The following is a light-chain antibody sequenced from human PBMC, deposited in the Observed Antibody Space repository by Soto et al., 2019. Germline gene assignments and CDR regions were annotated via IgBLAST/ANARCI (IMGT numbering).Light chain of an antibody. CDR1: QSVGSSY. Sequence: EIVLTQSPGTLSLSPGERATLSCRAIQSVGSSYLAWYQQKPGQAPRLLIYDASNRATGIPARFSGSGSGTDFTLTISSLEPEDFAVYYCQQRSNWPPVTFGQGTRLEIK. CDR3: QQRSNWPPVT. CDR2: DAS. V-gene: IGKV3-11*01. J-gene: IGKJ5*01.